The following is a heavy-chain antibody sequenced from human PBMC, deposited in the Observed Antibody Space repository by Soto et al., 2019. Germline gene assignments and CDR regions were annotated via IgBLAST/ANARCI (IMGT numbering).Heavy chain of an antibody. J-gene: IGHJ4*02. D-gene: IGHD5-18*01. Sequence: PSETLSLTCTVSGGSISSSSYYWGWIRQPPGKGLEWIGSIYYSGSTYYNPSLKSRVTISVDTSKNQFSLKLSSVTAADTAVYYCARRGYRYGWRFDYWGQGTLVTVYS. V-gene: IGHV4-39*01. CDR1: GGSISSSSYY. CDR3: ARRGYRYGWRFDY. CDR2: IYYSGST.